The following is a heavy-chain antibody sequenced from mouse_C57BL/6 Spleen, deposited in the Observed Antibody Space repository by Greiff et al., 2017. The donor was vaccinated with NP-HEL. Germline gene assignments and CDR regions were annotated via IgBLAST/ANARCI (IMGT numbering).Heavy chain of an antibody. CDR3: ARSYSTYYGYFDV. D-gene: IGHD2-5*01. CDR2: INPNNGGT. V-gene: IGHV1-26*01. J-gene: IGHJ1*03. CDR1: GYTFTDYY. Sequence: EVQLQQSGPELVKPGASVKISCKASGYTFTDYYMNWVKQSHGKSLEWIGDINPNNGGTSYNQKLKGKATLTVDKSSSTAYMELRSLTSEDSAVYDCARSYSTYYGYFDVWGTGTTVTVSS.